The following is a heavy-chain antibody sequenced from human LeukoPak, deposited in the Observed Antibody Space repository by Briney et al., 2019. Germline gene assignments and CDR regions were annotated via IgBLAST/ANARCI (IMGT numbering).Heavy chain of an antibody. CDR3: ARGDYYDSGAYFNDAFDV. D-gene: IGHD3-22*01. V-gene: IGHV3-7*01. CDR2: IKQDGSEK. CDR1: GFTFRSYW. J-gene: IGHJ3*01. Sequence: GGSLRLSCAASGFTFRSYWMSWVRQAPGKGLEWVANIKQDGSEKYYVDSVKGRFTSSRDNAKTSLYLQMNSLRVEDTAVYYCARGDYYDSGAYFNDAFDVWGQGTMVTVSS.